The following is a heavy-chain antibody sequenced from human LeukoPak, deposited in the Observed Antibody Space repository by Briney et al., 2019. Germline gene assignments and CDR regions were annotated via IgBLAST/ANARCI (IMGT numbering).Heavy chain of an antibody. V-gene: IGHV3-23*01. CDR2: VSGSGAHT. D-gene: IGHD1-26*01. CDR3: ARDLGMGDYFDY. Sequence: PGGSLRLSCAASGFTFSSYAMTWVRQAPGKGLQWVSAVSGSGAHTYYADSVKGRFTISRDNVKNSLYLQMNSLRAEDTAVYYCARDLGMGDYFDYWGQGTLVTVSS. J-gene: IGHJ4*02. CDR1: GFTFSSYA.